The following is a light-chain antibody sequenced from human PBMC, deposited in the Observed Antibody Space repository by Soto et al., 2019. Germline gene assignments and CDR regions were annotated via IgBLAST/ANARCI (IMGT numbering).Light chain of an antibody. J-gene: IGKJ4*01. CDR1: QSVSSSY. CDR3: QQYSKWPLT. Sequence: VCTQSPVTLSLSPGERATLSCSSSQSVSSSYLAWYQQKPGQAPRLLIYAASSRATGIPDRFSGSGSGTDFTLTISSLQSEDFAVYYCQQYSKWPLTFGGGTKVDIK. V-gene: IGKV3D-20*02. CDR2: AAS.